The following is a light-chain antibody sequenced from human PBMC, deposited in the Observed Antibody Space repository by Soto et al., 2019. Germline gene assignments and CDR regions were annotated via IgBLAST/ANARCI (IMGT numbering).Light chain of an antibody. Sequence: DIQMTQSHSTLSASVGDTVAITFRASQSISRWLAWYQQKPGKAPKVLIWDASSLQRGVPSRFSGSGSGTEFTLTISSLQPDDVATYYCQQYNGYSTWTFGQGTKVDIK. CDR3: QQYNGYSTWT. J-gene: IGKJ1*01. CDR1: QSISRW. CDR2: DAS. V-gene: IGKV1-5*01.